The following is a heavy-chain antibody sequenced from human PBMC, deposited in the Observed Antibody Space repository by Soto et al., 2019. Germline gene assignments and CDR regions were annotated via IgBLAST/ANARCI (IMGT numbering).Heavy chain of an antibody. D-gene: IGHD3-10*01. CDR1: GGTFSSYT. J-gene: IGHJ4*02. V-gene: IGHV1-69*02. Sequence: QVQLVQSGAEVKKPGSSVKVSCKASGGTFSSYTISWVRQAPGQGLEWMGRIIPILGIANYAQKFQGRFTITAEKSTSTAYMELSSLRSEDTAVYYWASELWFGELFTLDYWGQGTLVTVSS. CDR3: ASELWFGELFTLDY. CDR2: IIPILGIA.